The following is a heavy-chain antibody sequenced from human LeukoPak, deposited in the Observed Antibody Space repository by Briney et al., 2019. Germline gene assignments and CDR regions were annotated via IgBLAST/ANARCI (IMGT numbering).Heavy chain of an antibody. J-gene: IGHJ3*02. CDR2: IYHSGST. Sequence: SETLSLTCAVYGGSFSGYYWSWIRQPPGKGLEWIGYIYHSGSTYYNPSLKSRVTISVDRSKNQFSLKLSSVTAADTAVYYCARRYYYDSSGYNAFDIWGQGTMVTVSS. CDR3: ARRYYYDSSGYNAFDI. V-gene: IGHV4-34*01. CDR1: GGSFSGYY. D-gene: IGHD3-22*01.